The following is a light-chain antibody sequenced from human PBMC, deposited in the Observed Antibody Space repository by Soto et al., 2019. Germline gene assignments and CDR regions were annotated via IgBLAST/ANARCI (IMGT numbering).Light chain of an antibody. CDR3: QQYNNWRRN. J-gene: IGKJ1*01. Sequence: ELVLTQSPGTLSLSPGERATLSCRASQSVSSDLAWYHQKPGQAPRLLIYGASTRATGIPARFSGNGSGTEFTLTINSLQSEDFAVYYCQQYNNWRRNVGQGTKV. CDR1: QSVSSD. CDR2: GAS. V-gene: IGKV3-15*01.